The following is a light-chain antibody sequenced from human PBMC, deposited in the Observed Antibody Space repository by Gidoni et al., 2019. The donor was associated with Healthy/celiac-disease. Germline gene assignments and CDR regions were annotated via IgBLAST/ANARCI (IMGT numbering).Light chain of an antibody. V-gene: IGKV3-15*01. CDR3: QQYNNWPSWT. J-gene: IGKJ1*01. CDR1: QSVSSN. Sequence: ERVIPQSPATRSVSPGERGTRDCRDSQSVSSNLDWYQPKTGQAPRHLIDGASTRATGIPASVSGSGSWTEFTLTISSLQSEDFALYYCQQYNNWPSWTFGQGTKVEIK. CDR2: GAS.